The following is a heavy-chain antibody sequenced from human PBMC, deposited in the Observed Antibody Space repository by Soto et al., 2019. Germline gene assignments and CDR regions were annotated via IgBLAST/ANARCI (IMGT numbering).Heavy chain of an antibody. CDR3: ARNKVATGAFDN. V-gene: IGHV3-23*01. D-gene: IGHD5-12*01. CDR1: GFTFSSYA. Sequence: PGGSLRLSCAASGFTFSSYAMSWFRQAPGKGLEWVSAISGSGGSTYYADSVKGRFTISRDNSKNTLYLQMNSLRAEDTAVYYCARNKVATGAFDNWGQGTMVTVPS. CDR2: ISGSGGST. J-gene: IGHJ3*02.